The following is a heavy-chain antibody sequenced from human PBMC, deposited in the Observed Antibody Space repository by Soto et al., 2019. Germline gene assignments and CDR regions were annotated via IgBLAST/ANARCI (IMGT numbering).Heavy chain of an antibody. CDR2: ISGSGGST. J-gene: IGHJ4*02. Sequence: GGSLRLSCAASGFTFISYAMSWVRQAPGKGLEWVSAISGSGGSTYYADSVKGRFTISRDNSKNTLCLQMNSLRAEDTAVYYCAKKGYYYDSSGYYYPFDYWGQGTLVTVSS. CDR1: GFTFISYA. V-gene: IGHV3-23*01. D-gene: IGHD3-22*01. CDR3: AKKGYYYDSSGYYYPFDY.